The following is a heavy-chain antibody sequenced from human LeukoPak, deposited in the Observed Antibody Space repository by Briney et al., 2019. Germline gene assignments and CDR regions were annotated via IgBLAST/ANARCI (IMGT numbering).Heavy chain of an antibody. Sequence: PSETLSLTCGVSGGSFGGYYWNWIRQPPGKGLEWLGEINHSGSTNYNPSLKSRVTISVDTSQKQFSLRLSSVTAADTAVYYCARGRYLTTGGGAAAGFLDYWGQGTLVTVSS. CDR1: GGSFGGYY. D-gene: IGHD6-13*01. J-gene: IGHJ4*02. CDR2: INHSGST. CDR3: ARGRYLTTGGGAAAGFLDY. V-gene: IGHV4-34*01.